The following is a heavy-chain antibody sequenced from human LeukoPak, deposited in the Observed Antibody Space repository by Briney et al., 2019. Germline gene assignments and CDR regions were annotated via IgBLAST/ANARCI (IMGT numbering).Heavy chain of an antibody. D-gene: IGHD3-9*01. V-gene: IGHV1-18*01. CDR3: ARVPYYDILTGYSRP. J-gene: IGHJ5*02. CDR1: GYTFTSYG. Sequence: ASVKVSCKASGYTFTSYGISWVRQAPGQGLEWMGWISAYNGNTNYAQKLQGRVTMTTDTSTSTAYMELRSLRSDDTAVYYCARVPYYDILTGYSRPWGQGTLVTVSS. CDR2: ISAYNGNT.